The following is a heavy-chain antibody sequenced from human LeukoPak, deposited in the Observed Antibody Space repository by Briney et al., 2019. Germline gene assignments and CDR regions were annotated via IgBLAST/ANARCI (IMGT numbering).Heavy chain of an antibody. CDR1: GYSFTSYW. D-gene: IGHD1-26*01. V-gene: IGHV5-51*01. Sequence: GESLKIYCKGSGYSFTSYWIGWVRQMPGKGLEWMGIIYPGDSDTRYSPSFQGQVTISADKSISTAYLQWSSLKASDTAMYYCARRVVGATTAGNAFDIWGQGTMVTVSS. J-gene: IGHJ3*02. CDR3: ARRVVGATTAGNAFDI. CDR2: IYPGDSDT.